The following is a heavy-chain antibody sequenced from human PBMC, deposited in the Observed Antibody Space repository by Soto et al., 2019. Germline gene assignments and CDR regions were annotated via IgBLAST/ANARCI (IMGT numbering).Heavy chain of an antibody. CDR2: ISAGGATT. J-gene: IGHJ4*02. CDR1: GFTFGNFA. D-gene: IGHD6-19*01. CDR3: AKDRGGTGWPFDH. V-gene: IGHV3-23*01. Sequence: WGSLRLSCTPPGFTFGNFAMSWVRQAPGKGLEWVSSISAGGATTYYADSVKGRVTMSRDNSKNTLSLQMISLRAEDSAVYYCAKDRGGTGWPFDHWGQGTLVTVSS.